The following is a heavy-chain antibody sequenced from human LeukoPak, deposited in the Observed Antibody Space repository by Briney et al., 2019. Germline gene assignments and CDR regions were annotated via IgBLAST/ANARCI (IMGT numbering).Heavy chain of an antibody. D-gene: IGHD6-13*01. CDR2: IFDSGGTT. V-gene: IGHV3-23*01. CDR1: GFTFSSYA. Sequence: GGSLRLSCAASGFTFSSYAMTWVRQAPGKGLEWVSAIFDSGGTTYYADSVKGRFTISRDNSKNTLYLQMNSLRVADTAVYYCAKPPYSGNWYALNYWGRGTLVTVSS. J-gene: IGHJ4*02. CDR3: AKPPYSGNWYALNY.